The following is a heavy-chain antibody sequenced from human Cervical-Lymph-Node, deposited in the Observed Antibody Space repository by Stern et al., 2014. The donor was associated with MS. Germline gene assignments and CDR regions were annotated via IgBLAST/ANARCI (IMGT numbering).Heavy chain of an antibody. V-gene: IGHV4-39*01. J-gene: IGHJ6*02. CDR1: GGSISSSSYY. CDR3: ARADVGDGYDFWSGNPYYYYGMDV. D-gene: IGHD3-3*01. CDR2: IYYSGST. Sequence: QLQLQESGPGLVKPSETLSLTCTVSGGSISSSSYYLGWIRQPPGKGLEWIGSIYYSGSTYYNPSLKSRVTISVDTSKNQFSLKLSSVTAADTAVYYCARADVGDGYDFWSGNPYYYYGMDVWGQGTTVTVSS.